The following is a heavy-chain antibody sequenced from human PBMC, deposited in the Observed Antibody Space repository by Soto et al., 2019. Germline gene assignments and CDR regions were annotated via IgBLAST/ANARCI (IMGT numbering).Heavy chain of an antibody. J-gene: IGHJ6*02. CDR1: GYTFTSDD. D-gene: IGHD7-27*01. CDR3: ARERRLGIDAMDV. CDR2: MNRNSGNT. Sequence: QVQLEQSGAEVKKPGASVKVSCKASGYTFTSDDINWVRQATGQGLEWMGWMNRNSGNTGYAQKFQGRVTMTWNTSISTAYMELSSPRSEDTAVYYCARERRLGIDAMDVWGQGSTVTVSS. V-gene: IGHV1-8*01.